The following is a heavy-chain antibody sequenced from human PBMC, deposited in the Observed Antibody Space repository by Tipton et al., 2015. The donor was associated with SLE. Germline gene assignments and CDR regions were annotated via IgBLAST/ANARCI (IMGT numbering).Heavy chain of an antibody. Sequence: SLRLSCAASGFTFSSYAMSWVRQAPGKGLEWVSAISSSSSYIYYADSVKGRFTISRDNAKNSLYLQMNSLRAEDTAVYYCARDFWSGGMDYWGQGTLVTVSS. D-gene: IGHD3-3*01. V-gene: IGHV3-21*01. CDR2: ISSSSSYI. CDR1: GFTFSSYA. CDR3: ARDFWSGGMDY. J-gene: IGHJ4*02.